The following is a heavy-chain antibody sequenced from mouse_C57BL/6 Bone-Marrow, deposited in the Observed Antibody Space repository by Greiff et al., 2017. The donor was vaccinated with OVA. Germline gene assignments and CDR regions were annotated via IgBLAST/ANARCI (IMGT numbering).Heavy chain of an antibody. CDR1: GYTFTDYY. Sequence: EVQLQQSGPELVKPGASVKISCKASGYTFTDYYMNWVKQSHGKSLEWIGDINPNNGGTSYNQKFKGTATLTVDKSSSTAYMELRSLTSEDSAVYYCARRPGGVDYWGQGTTLTVSS. CDR3: ARRPGGVDY. CDR2: INPNNGGT. J-gene: IGHJ2*01. V-gene: IGHV1-26*01. D-gene: IGHD1-1*02.